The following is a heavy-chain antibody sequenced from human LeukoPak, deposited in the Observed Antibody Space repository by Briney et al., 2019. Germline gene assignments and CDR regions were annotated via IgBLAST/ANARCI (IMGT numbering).Heavy chain of an antibody. V-gene: IGHV1-24*01. CDR3: AKDDRGHFDY. Sequence: GASVKVSCKVSGYTLTELSMHWVRQAPGKGLEWMGGFDPEDGETIYAQKFQGRATMTEDTSTDTAYMELSSLRAEDTAVYYCAKDDRGHFDYWGQGTLVTVSS. D-gene: IGHD3-16*01. CDR1: GYTLTELS. J-gene: IGHJ4*02. CDR2: FDPEDGET.